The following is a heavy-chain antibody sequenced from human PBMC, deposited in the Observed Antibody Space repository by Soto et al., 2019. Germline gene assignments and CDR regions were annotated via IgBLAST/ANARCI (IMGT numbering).Heavy chain of an antibody. V-gene: IGHV3-23*01. Sequence: GGSLRLSCAASGFTFSSYAMSWVRQAPGKGLEWVSAISGSGGSTYYADSVKGRFTISRDNSKNTLYLQMNSLRAEDTAVYYCAKEHEWEDIVVVVAATPPDYWGQGTLVTVSS. D-gene: IGHD2-15*01. CDR2: ISGSGGST. CDR1: GFTFSSYA. CDR3: AKEHEWEDIVVVVAATPPDY. J-gene: IGHJ4*02.